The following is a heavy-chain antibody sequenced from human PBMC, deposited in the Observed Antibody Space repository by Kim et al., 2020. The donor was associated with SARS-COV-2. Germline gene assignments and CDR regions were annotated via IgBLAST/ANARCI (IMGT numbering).Heavy chain of an antibody. CDR1: GFTFTNYW. CDR2: IKQDGSEK. D-gene: IGHD6-19*01. V-gene: IGHV3-7*01. J-gene: IGHJ4*02. Sequence: GGSLRLSCAASGFTFTNYWMNWVRQAPGNGLEWVANIKQDGSEKYYVDSVKGRFIISRDHAKNSLHRQMNCLRADDTTVYYCARGGQAVAASGAYWGQGTMVTISS. CDR3: ARGGQAVAASGAY.